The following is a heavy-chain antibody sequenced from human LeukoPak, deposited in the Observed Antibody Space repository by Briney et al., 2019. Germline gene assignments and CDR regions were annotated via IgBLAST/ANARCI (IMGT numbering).Heavy chain of an antibody. V-gene: IGHV3-48*01. J-gene: IGHJ4*02. CDR1: GFTFSNYN. CDR3: ARDFAREFTIDY. D-gene: IGHD3-10*01. Sequence: PGGSLRLSCAASGFTFSNYNMNWVRQPPGKGLQWVSYISSSSNIIYYADSVKGRFTISRDNAKNSLFLQMNSLRAEDTAVYYCARDFAREFTIDYWGQGTLVPVSS. CDR2: ISSSSNII.